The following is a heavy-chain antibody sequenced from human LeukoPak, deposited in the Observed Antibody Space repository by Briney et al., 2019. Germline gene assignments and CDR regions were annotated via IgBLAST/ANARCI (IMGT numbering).Heavy chain of an antibody. CDR1: GYTFTSYY. J-gene: IGHJ3*02. CDR3: ARESRPRAFDI. V-gene: IGHV1-18*04. Sequence: ASVKVSCKASGYTFTSYYMHWVRQAPGQGLEWMGRISADNGNTNYAQKLQGRVTMTTDTSTSTAYMELRSLTSDDTAMYFCARESRPRAFDIWGQGTMVTVSS. CDR2: ISADNGNT.